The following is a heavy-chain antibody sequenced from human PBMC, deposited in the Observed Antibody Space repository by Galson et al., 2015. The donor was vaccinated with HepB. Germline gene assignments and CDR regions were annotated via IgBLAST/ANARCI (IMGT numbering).Heavy chain of an antibody. CDR2: MNPNSGNT. V-gene: IGHV1-8*01. J-gene: IGHJ6*02. CDR3: ARGHGYSYGYPYYYYGMDV. Sequence: SVKVSRKASGYTFTSYDINWVRQATGQGLEWMGWMNPNSGNTGYAQKFQGRVTMTRNTSISTAYMELSSLRSEDTAVYYCARGHGYSYGYPYYYYGMDVWGQGTTVTVSS. D-gene: IGHD5-18*01. CDR1: GYTFTSYD.